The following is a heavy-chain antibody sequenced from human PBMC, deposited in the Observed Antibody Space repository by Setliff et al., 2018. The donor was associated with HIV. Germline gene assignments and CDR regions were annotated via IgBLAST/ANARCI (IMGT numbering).Heavy chain of an antibody. Sequence: PSETLSLTCTVSGGSISSSSYDWGCIRQPPGKGREWIGHIYYSGSTYYNPSLKSRVTISVATSKNPFSLKLSSVTAADTAVYYCAGYRFGYYRGFDFWGQGTLVTV. CDR2: IYYSGST. V-gene: IGHV4-39*01. D-gene: IGHD3-22*01. J-gene: IGHJ4*02. CDR3: AGYRFGYYRGFDF. CDR1: GGSISSSSYD.